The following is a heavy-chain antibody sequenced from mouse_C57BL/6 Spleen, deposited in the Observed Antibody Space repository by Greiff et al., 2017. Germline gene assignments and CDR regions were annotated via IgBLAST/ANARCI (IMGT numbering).Heavy chain of an antibody. J-gene: IGHJ3*01. CDR3: ARPHYYGSSWFAY. V-gene: IGHV1-18*01. CDR2: INPNNGGT. Sequence: VQLKQSGPELVKPGASVKIPCKASGYTFTDYNMDWVKQSHGKSLEWIGDINPNNGGTIYNQKFKGKATLTVDKSSSTAYMELRSLTSEDTAVYYCARPHYYGSSWFAYWGQGTLGTVSA. CDR1: GYTFTDYN. D-gene: IGHD1-1*01.